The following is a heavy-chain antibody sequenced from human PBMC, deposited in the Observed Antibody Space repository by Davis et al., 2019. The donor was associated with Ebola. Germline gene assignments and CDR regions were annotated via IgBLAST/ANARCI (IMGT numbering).Heavy chain of an antibody. V-gene: IGHV3-48*04. CDR2: ISSSSSTI. CDR1: GFTFSSYS. Sequence: GGSLRLSCAASGFTFSSYSMNWVRQAPGKGLKWVSYISSSSSTIYYADSAKGRFTISRDNAKNSLYLQMNSLRAEDTAVYYCARDRPLDFFFGDYYGMDVWGQGTTVTVSS. J-gene: IGHJ6*02. D-gene: IGHD3-16*01. CDR3: ARDRPLDFFFGDYYGMDV.